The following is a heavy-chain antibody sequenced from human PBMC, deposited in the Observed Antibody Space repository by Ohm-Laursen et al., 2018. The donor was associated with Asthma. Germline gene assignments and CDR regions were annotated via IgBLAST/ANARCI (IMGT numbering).Heavy chain of an antibody. D-gene: IGHD5-18*01. CDR1: GFSLTRYA. J-gene: IGHJ6*02. Sequence: SLRLSCSAYGFSLTRYAMSWFRQAPGKGLEWVGFIRSKAYGGTTEYAASVKGRFTISRDDSKSIAYLQMNSLKTEDTAVYYCTRGGAMVNYYYYGMDVWGQGTTVIVSS. V-gene: IGHV3-49*03. CDR2: IRSKAYGGTT. CDR3: TRGGAMVNYYYYGMDV.